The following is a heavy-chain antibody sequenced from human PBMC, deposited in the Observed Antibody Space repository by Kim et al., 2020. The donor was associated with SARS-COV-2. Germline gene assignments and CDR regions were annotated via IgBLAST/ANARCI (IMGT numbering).Heavy chain of an antibody. CDR3: ARGGYSSSEFDP. Sequence: NYNPYLKSRVTISVDKSKNQFSLKLSSVTAADTAVYYCARGGYSSSEFDPWGQGTLVTVSA. J-gene: IGHJ5*02. D-gene: IGHD6-13*01. V-gene: IGHV4-4*02.